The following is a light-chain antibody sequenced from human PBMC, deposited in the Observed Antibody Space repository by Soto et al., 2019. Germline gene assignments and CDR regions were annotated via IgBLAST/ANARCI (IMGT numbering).Light chain of an antibody. CDR2: EGS. V-gene: IGLV2-23*01. CDR1: SSDIGSYNL. Sequence: QSALTQPASVSGSPGQSITISCTGTSSDIGSYNLVSWYQQHPGKAPKLMIYEGSKRPSGVSNRFSGSKSGNTASLTISGLHAEVESCYYCCSSALSSTSLYVFGTGTKVTV. J-gene: IGLJ1*01. CDR3: CSSALSSTSLYV.